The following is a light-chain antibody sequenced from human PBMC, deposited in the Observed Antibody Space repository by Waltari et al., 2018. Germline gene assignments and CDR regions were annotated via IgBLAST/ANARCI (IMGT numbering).Light chain of an antibody. J-gene: IGLJ3*02. CDR3: CSYAGSYTLL. V-gene: IGLV2-11*01. Sequence: QSALTQPRSVSGSPGPSVTLPCTGTSHAVGGYHYVTWYQLHPAKAPKLMIYDVTKRPSGVPDRFSASKSGNTASLTISGLQTEDEADYYCCSYAGSYTLLFGGGTKLTVL. CDR1: SHAVGGYHY. CDR2: DVT.